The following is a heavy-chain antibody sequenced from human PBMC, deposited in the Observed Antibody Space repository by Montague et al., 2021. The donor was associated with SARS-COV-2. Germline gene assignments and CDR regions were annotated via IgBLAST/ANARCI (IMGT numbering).Heavy chain of an antibody. CDR3: ARLWDFYGSGSYKNSWFDP. Sequence: SETLSLTCNVSGASISRSDYYWAWIRQPPGKGLEWIGSISYSGSTYFNPPLESRLTMSVDTSKNHFSLKLSSVTAADTAAYYCARLWDFYGSGSYKNSWFDPWGQGTRVTVSS. J-gene: IGHJ5*02. CDR1: GASISRSDYY. D-gene: IGHD3-10*01. CDR2: ISYSGST. V-gene: IGHV4-39*02.